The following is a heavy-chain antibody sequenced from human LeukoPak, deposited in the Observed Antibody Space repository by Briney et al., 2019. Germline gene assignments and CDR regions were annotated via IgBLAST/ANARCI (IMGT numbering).Heavy chain of an antibody. J-gene: IGHJ4*02. CDR1: GFTFSSYA. CDR2: ISGSGGST. V-gene: IGHV3-23*01. Sequence: GGSLRLSCAASGFTFSSYAMSWVRQAPGKGLEWVSAISGSGGSTYYADSVKGRFTISRDNSNNTLYLQMNSLRAEDTAVYYCAKSFPKEVDYDSSGYYRYWGQGTLVTVSS. CDR3: AKSFPKEVDYDSSGYYRY. D-gene: IGHD3-22*01.